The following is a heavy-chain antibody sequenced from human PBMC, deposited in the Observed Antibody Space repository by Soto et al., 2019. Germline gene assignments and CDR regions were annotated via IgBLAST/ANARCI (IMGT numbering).Heavy chain of an antibody. D-gene: IGHD3-3*01. CDR2: INPNSGGT. J-gene: IGHJ4*02. CDR1: GYTFTGYY. V-gene: IGHV1-2*04. Sequence: ASVKVSCKASGYTFTGYYMHWVRQAPGQGLEWMGWINPNSGGTNYAQKFQGWVTMTRDTSISTAYMELSRLRSDDTAVYYCARGFDFWSGYYLRFDSWGQGTLVPVSS. CDR3: ARGFDFWSGYYLRFDS.